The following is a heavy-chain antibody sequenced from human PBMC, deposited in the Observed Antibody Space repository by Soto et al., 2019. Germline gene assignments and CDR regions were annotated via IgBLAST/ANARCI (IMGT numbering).Heavy chain of an antibody. J-gene: IGHJ4*02. Sequence: SETLSLTCPVSGGSISSGLHYWSWIRQRPGKGLEWIAYIYNTGSTYYNPSLKSRITISVDTSNNQFSLKMSSVTAADTAVYYCARGMPYYFDYWGQGSLVTVFS. CDR3: ARGMPYYFDY. CDR2: IYNTGST. V-gene: IGHV4-31*03. CDR1: GGSISSGLHY. D-gene: IGHD2-2*01.